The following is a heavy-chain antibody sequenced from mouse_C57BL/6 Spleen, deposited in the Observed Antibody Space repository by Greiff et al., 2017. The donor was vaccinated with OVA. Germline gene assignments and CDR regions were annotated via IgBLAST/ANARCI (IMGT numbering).Heavy chain of an antibody. CDR1: GYTFTSYW. J-gene: IGHJ4*01. V-gene: IGHV1-52*01. Sequence: QVQLQQPGAELVRPGSSVTLSCKASGYTFTSYWMHWVKQRPIQGLEWIGNIDTSDSETHYTQKFKDKATLTVDKSSSTAYMQLSSLTSEDSAVYYCARSQSAMDYWGQGTSVTVSS. CDR3: ARSQSAMDY. CDR2: IDTSDSET.